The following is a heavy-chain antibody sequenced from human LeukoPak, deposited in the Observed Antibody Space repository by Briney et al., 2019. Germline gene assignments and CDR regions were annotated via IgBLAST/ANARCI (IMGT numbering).Heavy chain of an antibody. CDR3: ARDNRGYDYVWGSYLDY. CDR1: GYTFTGYY. V-gene: IGHV1-2*02. Sequence: ASVKVSCKASGYTFTGYYMHWVRQAPGQGLEWMGWINPNSGGTNYAQKFQGRVTMTRDTSISTAYMEQSRLRSDDTAVYYCARDNRGYDYVWGSYLDYWGQGTLVTVPS. J-gene: IGHJ4*02. CDR2: INPNSGGT. D-gene: IGHD3-16*02.